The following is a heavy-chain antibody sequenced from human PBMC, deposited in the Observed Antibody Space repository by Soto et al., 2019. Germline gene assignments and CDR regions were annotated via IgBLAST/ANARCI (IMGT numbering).Heavy chain of an antibody. CDR3: ARAANCSSSTGCYSQWFAP. Sequence: GASVKVSCKASGYPFNKYIMHWVRQAPGQSLEWMGWINTDNGNTRYSQKFQGRVTIARDTSASTVYMELSSPRSDDTAVYYCARAANCSSSTGCYSQWFAPWGQGTQVTVSS. D-gene: IGHD2-2*02. V-gene: IGHV1-3*04. CDR2: INTDNGNT. J-gene: IGHJ5*02. CDR1: GYPFNKYI.